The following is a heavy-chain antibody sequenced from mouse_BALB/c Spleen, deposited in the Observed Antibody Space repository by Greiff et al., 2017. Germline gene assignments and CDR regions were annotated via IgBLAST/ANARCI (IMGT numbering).Heavy chain of an antibody. CDR1: GFSLTSYG. CDR3: ARGQGYYYAMDY. V-gene: IGHV2-9*02. CDR2: IWAGGST. Sequence: VKLMESGPGLVAPSQSLSITCTVSGFSLTSYGVHWVRQPPGKGLEWLGVIWAGGSTNYNSALMSRLSISKDNSKSQVFLKMNSLQTDDTAMYYCARGQGYYYAMDYWGQGTSVTVSS. D-gene: IGHD3-2*01. J-gene: IGHJ4*01.